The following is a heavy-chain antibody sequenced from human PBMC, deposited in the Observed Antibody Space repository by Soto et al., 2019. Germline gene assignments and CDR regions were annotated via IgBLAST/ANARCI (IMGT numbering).Heavy chain of an antibody. CDR2: VSHSGSP. D-gene: IGHD1-1*01. CDR3: AMTSTSGTCFDY. Sequence: QVQLQESGPGLVKPSGTLSLTCAVSGGSISTSNWWSWVRQPPGKGLEWIGGVSHSGSPNYNPSFKSRVVMSVDKSKSQFSLKLNSVTAADTALYYCAMTSTSGTCFDYWGQGSLVTVSS. CDR1: GGSISTSNW. V-gene: IGHV4-4*02. J-gene: IGHJ4*02.